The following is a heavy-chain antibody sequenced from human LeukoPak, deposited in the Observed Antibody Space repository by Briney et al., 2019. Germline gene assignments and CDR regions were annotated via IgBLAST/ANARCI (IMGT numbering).Heavy chain of an antibody. V-gene: IGHV3-21*01. J-gene: IGHJ4*02. D-gene: IGHD6-13*01. Sequence: GGSLRLSCAASGFTFSSYAMSWVRQAPGKGLEWVSSISSSSSYIYYADSVKGRFTISRDNAKNSLYLQMNSLRAEDTAVYYCASDIAAAGRGRFWGQGTLVTVSS. CDR3: ASDIAAAGRGRF. CDR1: GFTFSSYA. CDR2: ISSSSSYI.